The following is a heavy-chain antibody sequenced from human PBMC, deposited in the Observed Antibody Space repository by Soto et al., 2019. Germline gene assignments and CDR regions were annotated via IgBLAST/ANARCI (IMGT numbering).Heavy chain of an antibody. CDR1: GFTFGDYA. Sequence: EVQLVESGGGLVQPGRSLRLSCTASGFTFGDYAMSWVRQAPGKGLEWVGFIRSKAYGGTTEYAASVKGRFTISRDDSKSIAYRQMNSLKTEDTAVYYCTRDGSTMVRGVIIYWGQGTLVTVSS. J-gene: IGHJ4*02. CDR3: TRDGSTMVRGVIIY. CDR2: IRSKAYGGTT. V-gene: IGHV3-49*04. D-gene: IGHD3-10*01.